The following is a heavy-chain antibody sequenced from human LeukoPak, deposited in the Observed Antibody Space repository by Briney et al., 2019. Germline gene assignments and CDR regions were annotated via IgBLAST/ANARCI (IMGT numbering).Heavy chain of an antibody. CDR2: IYYSGST. D-gene: IGHD2-2*03. Sequence: SETLSLTCTVSGGSISSGDYYWSWIRQPPGKGLEWIGYIYYSGSTYYNPSLKSRVTISVDTSKNQFSLKLSSVTAADTAVYYCARLPMMDWYFDLWGRGTLVTVSS. CDR3: ARLPMMDWYFDL. CDR1: GGSISSGDYY. V-gene: IGHV4-30-4*01. J-gene: IGHJ2*01.